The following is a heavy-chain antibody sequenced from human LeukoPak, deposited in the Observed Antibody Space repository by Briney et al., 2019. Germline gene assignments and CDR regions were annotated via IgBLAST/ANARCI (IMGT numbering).Heavy chain of an antibody. CDR1: GVGFRTYW. J-gene: IGHJ4*02. D-gene: IGHD1-26*01. V-gene: IGHV3-7*01. CDR3: ARLMGDRTIYDY. Sequence: GGSLRLSCVASGVGFRTYWMSWVRQAPGKGLEWVASINPGGSETYYAESLKGRFTISTDNAMNSFFLQMNNLRADDTAVYYCARLMGDRTIYDYWGQGALVTVSS. CDR2: INPGGSET.